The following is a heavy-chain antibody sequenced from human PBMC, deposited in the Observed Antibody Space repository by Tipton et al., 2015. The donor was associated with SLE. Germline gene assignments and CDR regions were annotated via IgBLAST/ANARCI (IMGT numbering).Heavy chain of an antibody. V-gene: IGHV4-61*02. Sequence: TLSLTCTVSGASISSGTYHWTWLRQPAGKGLEWIGRIYTSGNTNYNPSLKSRITISVDASKNQFSLKLSSVTAADTAVYFCARDSPPTLWGQGTLVAVSS. CDR2: IYTSGNT. J-gene: IGHJ4*02. CDR1: GASISSGTYH. CDR3: ARDSPPTL.